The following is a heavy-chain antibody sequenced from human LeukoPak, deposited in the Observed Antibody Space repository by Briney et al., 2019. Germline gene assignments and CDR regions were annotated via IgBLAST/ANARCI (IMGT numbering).Heavy chain of an antibody. CDR3: ARTVLLWFGELFGWFDP. D-gene: IGHD3-10*01. CDR2: ISAYNGNT. J-gene: IGHJ5*02. V-gene: IGHV1-18*01. Sequence: ASMKVSCKASGYTFTSYGISWVRQAPGQGLEWMGWISAYNGNTNYAQKLQGRVTMTTDTSTSTAYMELRSLRSDDTAVYYCARTVLLWFGELFGWFDPWGQGTLVTVSS. CDR1: GYTFTSYG.